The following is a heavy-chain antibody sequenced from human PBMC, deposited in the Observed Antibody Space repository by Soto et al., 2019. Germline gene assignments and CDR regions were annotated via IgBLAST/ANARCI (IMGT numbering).Heavy chain of an antibody. D-gene: IGHD3-3*01. CDR1: VYTFTSYG. V-gene: IGHV1-18*01. Sequence: ASXKVSCKASVYTFTSYGISWVRQAPGQGLEWMGWISAYNGNTNXXXXLQXRXTMTTDTSTSTAYMELRSLRSDDXAVYYCASLESYFDYWGQGTLVTVSS. CDR2: ISAYNGNT. CDR3: ASLESYFDY. J-gene: IGHJ4*02.